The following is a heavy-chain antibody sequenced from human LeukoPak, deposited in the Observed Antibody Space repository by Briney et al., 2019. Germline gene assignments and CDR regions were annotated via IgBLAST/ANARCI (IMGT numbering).Heavy chain of an antibody. CDR3: AREMDGEYGSGTFYDL. V-gene: IGHV3-11*01. CDR1: NFVFSDYY. Sequence: PGGSLRLSCAAPNFVFSDYYMSWVRQAPGKGLQWVSYISSGGDSIYYADSVRGRFTISRDNAKNSLYLQMNSLRADDTAVYYCAREMDGEYGSGTFYDLWGQGNMVTVSS. J-gene: IGHJ5*02. D-gene: IGHD3-10*01. CDR2: ISSGGDSI.